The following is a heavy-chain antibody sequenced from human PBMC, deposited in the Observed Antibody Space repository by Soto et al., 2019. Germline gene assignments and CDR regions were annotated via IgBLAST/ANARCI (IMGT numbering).Heavy chain of an antibody. J-gene: IGHJ4*02. D-gene: IGHD1-26*01. Sequence: QVHLQESGPGLVKPSETLSLTCAISGGSTSSSDWWTWVRQPPGEGLEWIGEIHRAGVTNYHSSLKSRLTISLDHSRNQFSLSLTSVTAADAAVYFCAGRPEIHPRWGQGILVPVSS. CDR2: IHRAGVT. CDR3: AGRPEIHPR. CDR1: GGSTSSSDW. V-gene: IGHV4-4*02.